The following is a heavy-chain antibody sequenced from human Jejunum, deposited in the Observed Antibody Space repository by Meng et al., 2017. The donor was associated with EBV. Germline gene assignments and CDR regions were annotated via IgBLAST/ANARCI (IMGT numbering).Heavy chain of an antibody. J-gene: IGHJ4*02. V-gene: IGHV4-4*02. CDR1: GGSITSSDW. CDR2: IYHDGSS. CDR3: ARVRCSGGSCFYFDY. D-gene: IGHD2-15*01. Sequence: QVQLQESGPGLVNPSGTLSLTCAVSGGSITSSDWWTWVRQLPGEGLEWIGEIYHDGSSNYSPSLKSRVTILLDKSENHFSLKLNSVTAADTAVYYCARVRCSGGSCFYFDYWGQGALVTVSS.